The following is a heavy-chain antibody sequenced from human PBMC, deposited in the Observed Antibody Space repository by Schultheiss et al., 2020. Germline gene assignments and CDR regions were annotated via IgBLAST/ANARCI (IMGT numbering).Heavy chain of an antibody. CDR3: ARDNSDFDYYDSSGYSY. J-gene: IGHJ4*02. V-gene: IGHV4-34*01. Sequence: SETLSLTCAVYGGSFSGYYWSWIRQPPGKGLEWIGEINHSGSTNYNPSLKSRVTISVDTSKNQFSLKLSSVTAADTAVYYCARDNSDFDYYDSSGYSYWGQGTLVTVSS. CDR2: INHSGST. D-gene: IGHD3-22*01. CDR1: GGSFSGYY.